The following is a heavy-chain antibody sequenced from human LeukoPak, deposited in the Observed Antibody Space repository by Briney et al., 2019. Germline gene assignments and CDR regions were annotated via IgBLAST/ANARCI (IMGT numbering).Heavy chain of an antibody. CDR1: GYSFTSYW. J-gene: IGHJ4*02. CDR3: ARMIGLGEVSPYFDY. Sequence: GESLKISCKGSGYSFTSYWIGWVRQMPGKGLERMGIIYPGDSDTRYSPSFQGQVTISADKSITTAYLQWSSLKASDTAMYYCARMIGLGEVSPYFDYWGQGTLVTVSS. D-gene: IGHD3-16*02. V-gene: IGHV5-51*01. CDR2: IYPGDSDT.